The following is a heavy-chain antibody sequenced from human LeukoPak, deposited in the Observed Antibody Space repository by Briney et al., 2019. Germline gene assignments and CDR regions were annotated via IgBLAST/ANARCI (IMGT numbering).Heavy chain of an antibody. CDR3: ASEISSSSSGFDY. CDR2: ISTSHNYI. V-gene: IGHV3-21*01. Sequence: GGSLRLSCVVSGFTFSTYNMNWVRQAPGKGLEWVSSISTSHNYIYYADSVKGRFTISRDNAKNSLYLQMNSLRAEDTAVYYCASEISSSSSGFDYWGQGTLVTVSS. D-gene: IGHD6-6*01. CDR1: GFTFSTYN. J-gene: IGHJ4*02.